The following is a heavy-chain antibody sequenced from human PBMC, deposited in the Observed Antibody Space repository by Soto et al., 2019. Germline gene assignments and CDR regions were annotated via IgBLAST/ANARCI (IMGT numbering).Heavy chain of an antibody. CDR1: GGSFSGYY. V-gene: IGHV4-34*01. D-gene: IGHD3-10*01. CDR2: INHSGST. Sequence: SETLSLTCAVYGGSFSGYYWSWIRQLPGKGLEWIGEINHSGSTNYNPSLKSRVTISVDTSKNQFSLKLSSVTAADTAVYYCARVSHGGLDYWGQGTLVTVSS. CDR3: ARVSHGGLDY. J-gene: IGHJ4*02.